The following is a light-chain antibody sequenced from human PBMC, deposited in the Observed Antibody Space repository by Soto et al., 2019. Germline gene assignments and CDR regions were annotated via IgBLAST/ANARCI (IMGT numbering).Light chain of an antibody. CDR1: QTISSW. Sequence: DIHITHSASTLAASLGYRVTITCRASQTISSWLAWYQQKPGKAPKLLIYKASTLKSGVPSRFSGSGSGTEFTLTISSLQPDDFATYYCQHYNSYSEAFGQGTKVDIK. CDR2: KAS. CDR3: QHYNSYSEA. J-gene: IGKJ1*01. V-gene: IGKV1-5*03.